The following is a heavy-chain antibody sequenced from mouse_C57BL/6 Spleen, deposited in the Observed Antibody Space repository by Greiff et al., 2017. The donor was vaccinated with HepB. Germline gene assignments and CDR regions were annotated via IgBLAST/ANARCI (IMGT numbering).Heavy chain of an antibody. CDR3: ARNYGSYWYFDV. Sequence: QVTLKECGPGILQSSQTLSLTCSFSGFSLSTSGMGVSWIRQPSGKGLEWLAHIYWDDDKRYNPSLKSRLTISKDTSRNQVFLKITSVDTADTATYYCARNYGSYWYFDVWGTGTTVTVSS. D-gene: IGHD1-1*01. J-gene: IGHJ1*03. V-gene: IGHV8-12*01. CDR1: GFSLSTSGMG. CDR2: IYWDDDK.